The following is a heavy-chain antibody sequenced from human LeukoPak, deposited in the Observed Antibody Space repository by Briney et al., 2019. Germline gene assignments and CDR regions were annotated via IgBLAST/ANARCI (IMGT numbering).Heavy chain of an antibody. CDR2: INPSGGST. Sequence: ASVKVSCKTSGYTFTNYYMHWVRQAPGQGLEWMGIINPSGGSTTFAQKFQGRVTMTSDTSTSTVYMELSSLRSEDTAVYYCARGYGYSKGGFEPWGQGTLVTVSS. CDR3: ARGYGYSKGGFEP. CDR1: GYTFTNYY. V-gene: IGHV1-46*01. J-gene: IGHJ5*02. D-gene: IGHD4-11*01.